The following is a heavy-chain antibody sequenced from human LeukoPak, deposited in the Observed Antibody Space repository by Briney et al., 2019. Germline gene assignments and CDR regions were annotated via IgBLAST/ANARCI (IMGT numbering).Heavy chain of an antibody. CDR1: GGSISSYY. J-gene: IGHJ4*02. Sequence: PSETLSLTCTVSGGSISSYYWSWIRQPPGKGLEWIGYIYYSGSTNYNPSLKSRVTISVDTSKNQFSLKLSSVTAADTAVYYCARHGLWFGSDKYYFDYWGQGTLVTVSS. CDR2: IYYSGST. D-gene: IGHD3-10*01. V-gene: IGHV4-59*08. CDR3: ARHGLWFGSDKYYFDY.